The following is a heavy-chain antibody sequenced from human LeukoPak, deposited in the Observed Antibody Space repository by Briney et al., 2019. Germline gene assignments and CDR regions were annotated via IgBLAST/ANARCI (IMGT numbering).Heavy chain of an antibody. CDR3: ARDGSGWTPGGYFDL. D-gene: IGHD6-19*01. Sequence: PSETLSLTCSVSGDSFSNYYWTWIRQPPGKGLEWIGYVYYSGSTNYNPSLKTRLHLSVDTSKNQFSLKLSSVTAADTAVYYCARDGSGWTPGGYFDLWGRGTLVTVSS. V-gene: IGHV4-59*01. CDR2: VYYSGST. CDR1: GDSFSNYY. J-gene: IGHJ2*01.